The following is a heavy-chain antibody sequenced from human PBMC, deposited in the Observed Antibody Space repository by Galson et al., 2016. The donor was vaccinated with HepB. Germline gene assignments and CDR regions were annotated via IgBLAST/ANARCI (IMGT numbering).Heavy chain of an antibody. Sequence: SVKVSCKASGGTFNTYAMNWVRQAPGQGLEWLGNIIPISATTNYAQRLQDRVTINTDDSTSTAYLELSSLRSEDTAVYYCAYDRLGSGSYFDYWGQGSLVTVSS. CDR1: GGTFNTYA. CDR3: AYDRLGSGSYFDY. J-gene: IGHJ4*02. D-gene: IGHD3-10*01. V-gene: IGHV1-69*05. CDR2: IIPISATT.